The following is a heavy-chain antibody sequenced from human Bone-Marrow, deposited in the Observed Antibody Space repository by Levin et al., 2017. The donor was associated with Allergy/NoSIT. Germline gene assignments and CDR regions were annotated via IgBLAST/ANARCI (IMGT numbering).Heavy chain of an antibody. D-gene: IGHD2-21*02. CDR2: IYYSGST. CDR1: GGSISSYY. J-gene: IGHJ1*01. CDR3: AALVVTAAAEYFQH. Sequence: MSSETLSLTCTVSGGSISSYYWSWIRQPPGKGLEWIGYIYYSGSTNYNSSLKSRVSISVDTSKNQFSLKVSSVTAADTAVYYCAALVVTAAAEYFQHWGQGTLVTVSS. V-gene: IGHV4-59*08.